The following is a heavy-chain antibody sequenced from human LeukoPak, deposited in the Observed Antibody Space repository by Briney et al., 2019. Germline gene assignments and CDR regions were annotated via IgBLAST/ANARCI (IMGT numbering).Heavy chain of an antibody. CDR1: GGSFSGYH. D-gene: IGHD1-26*01. V-gene: IGHV4-34*01. CDR2: INHSGST. CDR3: ARGWSSPFDY. J-gene: IGHJ4*02. Sequence: SETLSLTCAVYGGSFSGYHWSWIRQPPGKGLEWIGEINHSGSTNYNPSLKSRVTISVDTSKNQFSLKLSSVTAADTAVYYCARGWSSPFDYWGQGTLVTVSS.